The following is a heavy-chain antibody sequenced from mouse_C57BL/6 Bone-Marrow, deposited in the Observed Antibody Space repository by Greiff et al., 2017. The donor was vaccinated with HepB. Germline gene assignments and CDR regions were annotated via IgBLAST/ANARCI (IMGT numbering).Heavy chain of an antibody. CDR2: ISYSGST. CDR3: ARDGAQALFAY. J-gene: IGHJ3*01. V-gene: IGHV3-1*01. Sequence: DVKLVESGPGMVKPSQSLSLTCTVTGYSITSGYDWHWIRHFPGNKLEWMGYISYSGSTNYNPSLKSRISITHDTSKNHFFLKLNSVTTEDTATYYCARDGAQALFAYWGQGTLVTVSA. CDR1: GYSITSGYD. D-gene: IGHD3-2*02.